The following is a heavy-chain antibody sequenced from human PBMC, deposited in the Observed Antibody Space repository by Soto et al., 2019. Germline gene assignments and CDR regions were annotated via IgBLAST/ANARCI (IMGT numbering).Heavy chain of an antibody. D-gene: IGHD2-15*01. CDR2: IIPIAGTP. V-gene: IGHV1-69*12. J-gene: IGHJ4*02. CDR3: ARGYCVSSSCHSLDS. CDR1: GDTSTPYA. Sequence: QVQLVQSGAEVKTPGSSVTVSCKASGDTSTPYAISWVRQAPGQGLEWLGGIIPIAGTPTYAQKFQGRVTXXEDGHTSTTSMELTRLTSEDTAVYYCARGYCVSSSCHSLDSWGQGTPVTVSS.